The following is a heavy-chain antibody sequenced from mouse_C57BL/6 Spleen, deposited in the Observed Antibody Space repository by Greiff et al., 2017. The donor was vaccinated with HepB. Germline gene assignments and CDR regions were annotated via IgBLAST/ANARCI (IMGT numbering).Heavy chain of an antibody. V-gene: IGHV1-18*01. J-gene: IGHJ3*01. D-gene: IGHD1-1*02. CDR2: INPNNGGT. CDR3: VRRLWHYRGFAY. Sequence: EVQLQQSGPELVKPGASVKIPCKASGYTFTDYNMDWVKQSHGKSLEWIGDINPNNGGTIYNQKFKGKATLTVDKSSSTAYMELSSLTSEDTAVYYCVRRLWHYRGFAYWGQGTLVTVSA. CDR1: GYTFTDYN.